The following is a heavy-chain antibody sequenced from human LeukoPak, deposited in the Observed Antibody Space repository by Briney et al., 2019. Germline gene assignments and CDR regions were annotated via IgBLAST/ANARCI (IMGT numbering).Heavy chain of an antibody. Sequence: GGSLRLSCTASGFTFGDYSMNWVRQAPGKGLEWVGFIRSKTYGGTAEYAASVKGRFTISRDDSKSIAYLQMNSLKTEDTAVYFCSRDQTPYYWGQGTLVTVSS. CDR3: SRDQTPYY. V-gene: IGHV3-49*04. CDR1: GFTFGDYS. J-gene: IGHJ4*02. CDR2: IRSKTYGGTA.